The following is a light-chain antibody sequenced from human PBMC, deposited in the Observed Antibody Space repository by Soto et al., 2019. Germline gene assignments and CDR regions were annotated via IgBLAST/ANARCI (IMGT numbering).Light chain of an antibody. CDR1: QSVSSTS. CDR2: GAS. V-gene: IGKV3-20*01. J-gene: IGKJ5*01. CDR3: QHYVTSSIT. Sequence: EVVLTQSPGTLSLSPGERVTILCLASQSVSSTSLAWYQQKPGQTPRLLIYGASRRATGTPDRISGGGSGTHFTLTISRLEPEDFAVYYCQHYVTSSITFGQGTRLEIK.